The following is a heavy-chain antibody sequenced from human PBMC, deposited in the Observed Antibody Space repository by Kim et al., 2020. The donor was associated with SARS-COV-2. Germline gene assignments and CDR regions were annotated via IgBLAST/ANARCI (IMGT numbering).Heavy chain of an antibody. V-gene: IGHV4-39*01. D-gene: IGHD3-9*01. Sequence: SETLSLTCTVSGGSISSSSYYWGWIRQPPGKGLEWIGSIYYSGSTYYNPSLKSRVTISVDTSKNQFSLKLSSVTAADTAVYYCARPQYDILTGYYPDWGQGTLVTVSS. CDR3: ARPQYDILTGYYPD. J-gene: IGHJ4*02. CDR2: IYYSGST. CDR1: GGSISSSSYY.